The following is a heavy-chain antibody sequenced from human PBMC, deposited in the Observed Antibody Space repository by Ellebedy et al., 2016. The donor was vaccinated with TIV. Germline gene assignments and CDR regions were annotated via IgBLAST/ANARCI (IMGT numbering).Heavy chain of an antibody. CDR3: ARDSDYYAMDV. CDR1: GYTFMNYY. J-gene: IGHJ6*02. Sequence: AASVKVSCKTSGYTFMNYYLHWVRQAPGQGPEWMGRIRPNGGSTTYPQKFQGRPTVTRDTSTSTVYMDLTSLTSEDTAVYYCARDSDYYAMDVWGQGTTVTVSS. V-gene: IGHV1-46*01. CDR2: IRPNGGST.